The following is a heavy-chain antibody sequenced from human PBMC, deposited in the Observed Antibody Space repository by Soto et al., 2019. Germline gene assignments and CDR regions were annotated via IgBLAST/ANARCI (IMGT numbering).Heavy chain of an antibody. D-gene: IGHD2-15*01. V-gene: IGHV3-15*01. CDR2: VISKSDGGAT. Sequence: GGSLRLSCAASGFTFSNAWMSWVRQTPGKGLEWVGRVISKSDGGATDYAAPVKGRFTISRDDSRNTLYLQMNNLKTEDTAVYYCATGTGRTDFDYWGQGTLVTVSS. CDR1: GFTFSNAW. J-gene: IGHJ4*02. CDR3: ATGTGRTDFDY.